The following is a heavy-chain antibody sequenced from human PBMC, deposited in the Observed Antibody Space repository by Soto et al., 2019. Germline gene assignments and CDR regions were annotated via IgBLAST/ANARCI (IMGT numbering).Heavy chain of an antibody. CDR2: ISYDGSNK. J-gene: IGHJ6*02. CDR3: ARDLGILTGYILYYYYYGMDV. CDR1: GFTFSSYA. D-gene: IGHD3-9*01. V-gene: IGHV3-30-3*01. Sequence: GSLRLSCAASGFTFSSYAMHWVRQAPGKGLEWVAVISYDGSNKYYADSVKGRFTISRDNSKNTLYLQMNSLRAEDTAVYYCARDLGILTGYILYYYYYGMDVWGQGTTVTVSS.